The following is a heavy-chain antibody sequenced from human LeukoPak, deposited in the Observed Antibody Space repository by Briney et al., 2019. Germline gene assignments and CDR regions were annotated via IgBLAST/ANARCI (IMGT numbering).Heavy chain of an antibody. CDR2: ISFDGNNK. V-gene: IGHV3-30-3*01. J-gene: IGHJ4*02. CDR1: GFTFSTYA. CDR3: ARDYDSSHNFDY. D-gene: IGHD3-9*01. Sequence: PGRFLRLSCAASGFTFSTYAMHWVRQAPGKGLEWVAVISFDGNNKYYADSVRGRFTISRDNSKDTLYLQMNGLRAEDTAVYYCARDYDSSHNFDYWGQGTLVTVSS.